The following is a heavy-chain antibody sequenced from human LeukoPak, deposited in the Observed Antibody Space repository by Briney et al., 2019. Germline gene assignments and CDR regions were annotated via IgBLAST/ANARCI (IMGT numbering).Heavy chain of an antibody. CDR3: ARYVTRVIASTRFDY. Sequence: SETLSLTCAVSGYSLGKNYYWGWIRQPPGKGLEWIGRIYGTGSTSYNPSLMNRVTMSVDTSKNHFSLWLTVVTAADTAVYYRARYVTRVIASTRFDYWGQGILVTISS. CDR2: IYGTGST. CDR1: GYSLGKNYY. V-gene: IGHV4-38-2*01. D-gene: IGHD5/OR15-5a*01. J-gene: IGHJ4*02.